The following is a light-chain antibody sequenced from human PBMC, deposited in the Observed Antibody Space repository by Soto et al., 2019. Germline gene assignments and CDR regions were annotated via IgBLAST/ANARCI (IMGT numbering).Light chain of an antibody. Sequence: EILLTRSPGTLSSSQGQRATLHCRSSQSVGRRYLAWYQQTPGQAPRLLSSGVSKRATGIPARFSGSGSATDFTLTISRLEPEDLAVYYCQQYGSSPPITFGQGTRLEI. CDR1: QSVGRRY. CDR2: GVS. J-gene: IGKJ5*01. CDR3: QQYGSSPPIT. V-gene: IGKV3-20*01.